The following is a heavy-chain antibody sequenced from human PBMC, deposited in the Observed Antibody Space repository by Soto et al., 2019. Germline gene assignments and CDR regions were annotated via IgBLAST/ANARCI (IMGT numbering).Heavy chain of an antibody. Sequence: QVQLQQWGAGLLKPSETLSLTCAVYGGSFSGYYWSWIRQPPGKGLEWIGEINHSGSTNYNPSLKRRVTISVDTSKNQFSLKLSSVTAADTAVYYCARAPRITMVRECYYFDYWGKGTLVTVSS. J-gene: IGHJ4*02. CDR2: INHSGST. CDR3: ARAPRITMVRECYYFDY. V-gene: IGHV4-34*01. CDR1: GGSFSGYY. D-gene: IGHD3-10*01.